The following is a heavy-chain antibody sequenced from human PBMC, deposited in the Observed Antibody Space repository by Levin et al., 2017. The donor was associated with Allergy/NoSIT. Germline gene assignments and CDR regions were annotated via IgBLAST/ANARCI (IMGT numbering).Heavy chain of an antibody. CDR3: ARGRYFDWLPLDA. D-gene: IGHD3-9*01. Sequence: PSETLSLTCTVPGDSIINSNWWNWVRHPPGKGLEWIGEIYRNGTTKSNPSLKSRVTISMDKSNNRFSLRLNAVTAADTAVYYCARGRYFDWLPLDAWGQGTLVAVSS. J-gene: IGHJ5*02. CDR1: GDSIINSNW. V-gene: IGHV4-4*02. CDR2: IYRNGTT.